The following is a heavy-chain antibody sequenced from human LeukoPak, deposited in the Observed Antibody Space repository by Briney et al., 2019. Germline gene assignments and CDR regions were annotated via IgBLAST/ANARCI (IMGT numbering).Heavy chain of an antibody. V-gene: IGHV4-39*01. CDR2: IYYSGST. J-gene: IGHJ3*02. D-gene: IGHD6-19*01. CDR3: ARGGAVNGFDI. CDR1: GGSISSSSYY. Sequence: PSETLSLTCTVSGGSISSSSYYWGWIRQPPGKGLEWIGSIYYSGSTYYSPSLKSRVTISVDTSKNQFSLKLSSVTAADTAVYYCARGGAVNGFDIWGQGTRVTVSS.